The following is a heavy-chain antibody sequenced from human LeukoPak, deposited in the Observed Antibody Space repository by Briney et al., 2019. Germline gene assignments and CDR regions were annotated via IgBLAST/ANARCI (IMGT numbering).Heavy chain of an antibody. CDR2: IIPIFGAA. J-gene: IGHJ5*02. Sequence: SSVNVSCKASGGTFISYAISWVRQAPGQGRECMGGIIPIFGAANYAQKFQGRVTISASESTSTAYMELSRLRSDDTAVYYCARSGNGYCSSTSCFRWFDPWGQGTLVTVSS. D-gene: IGHD2-2*03. V-gene: IGHV1-69*13. CDR3: ARSGNGYCSSTSCFRWFDP. CDR1: GGTFISYA.